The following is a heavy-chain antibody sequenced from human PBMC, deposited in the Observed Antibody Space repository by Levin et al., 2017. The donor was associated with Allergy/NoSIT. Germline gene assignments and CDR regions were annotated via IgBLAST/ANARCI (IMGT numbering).Heavy chain of an antibody. Sequence: GGSLRLSCAASGFTFSTYWMHWVRQAPGRGLVWLSRIKNDGSFTNYADSVKGRFTISRDNAKNTLYLQMNSLRAEDTAAYYCARERCSGDCYSGGKGLDDWGQGTTVTVSS. CDR2: IKNDGSFT. CDR1: GFTFSTYW. J-gene: IGHJ6*02. V-gene: IGHV3-74*01. CDR3: ARERCSGDCYSGGKGLDD. D-gene: IGHD2-21*02.